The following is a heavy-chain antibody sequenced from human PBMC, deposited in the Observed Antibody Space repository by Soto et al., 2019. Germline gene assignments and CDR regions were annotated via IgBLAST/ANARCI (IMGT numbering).Heavy chain of an antibody. J-gene: IGHJ5*02. CDR3: ARGGSLNWFDP. CDR2: ISSSSSTI. V-gene: IGHV3-48*01. Sequence: GGSLRLSCAASGFTFSSFSMNWVRQVPGKGLEWVSYISSSSSTIYYADSVKGRFTISRDNAKNSLYLQINSLRAEDTAVYYCARGGSLNWFDPWGQGT. D-gene: IGHD3-10*01. CDR1: GFTFSSFS.